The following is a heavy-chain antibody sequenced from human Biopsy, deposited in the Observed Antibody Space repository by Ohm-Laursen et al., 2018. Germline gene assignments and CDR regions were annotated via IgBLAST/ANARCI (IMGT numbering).Heavy chain of an antibody. D-gene: IGHD2-15*01. V-gene: IGHV1-2*02. CDR2: INPPSGTT. J-gene: IGHJ1*01. CDR1: GYTFTGQY. CDR3: AKGQDLRGGAEYFQH. Sequence: GASAKVSCKASGYTFTGQYLHWVRQVPGQGLEWMGGINPPSGTTKFAQDFQGRVTMTRDTSITTAYMELRRLRSDDTAVYYCAKGQDLRGGAEYFQHWGQGALVTVSS.